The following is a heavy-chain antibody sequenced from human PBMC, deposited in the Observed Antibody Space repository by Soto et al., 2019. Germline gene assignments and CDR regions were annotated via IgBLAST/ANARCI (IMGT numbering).Heavy chain of an antibody. Sequence: QVQLVESGGGVVQPGRSLTLSCAASGFSFTNYGMHWVRQAPGKGLDWVALISSDGSNKYYPDSVKGRFIISRDNSKNTLYLQMNSLRSEDTAVYYCAAGLYFFDYCGQGTLVAVSS. CDR2: ISSDGSNK. CDR1: GFSFTNYG. D-gene: IGHD6-13*01. CDR3: AAGLYFFDY. V-gene: IGHV3-30*03. J-gene: IGHJ4*02.